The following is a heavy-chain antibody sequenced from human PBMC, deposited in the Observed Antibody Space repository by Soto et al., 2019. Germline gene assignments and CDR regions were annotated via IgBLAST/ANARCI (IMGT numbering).Heavy chain of an antibody. V-gene: IGHV3-23*01. J-gene: IGHJ4*02. CDR2: ITTNGHT. Sequence: EVHLLESGGVLVQPGDSLRLYCETSGFTFTNCVMTWVRQPPGKRLEWVSVITTNGHTDYADSVKGRFTISRDNSKNTVYLQMNSLRAEDTAIHYCAKGLLNGRWYAADWGQGTLVTVSS. CDR3: AKGLLNGRWYAAD. CDR1: GFTFTNCV. D-gene: IGHD6-13*01.